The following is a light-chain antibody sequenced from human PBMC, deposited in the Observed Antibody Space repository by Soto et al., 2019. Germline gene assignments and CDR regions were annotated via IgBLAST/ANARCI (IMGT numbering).Light chain of an antibody. CDR2: AAS. CDR3: QQSHSAPLT. J-gene: IGKJ4*01. CDR1: QSITSH. Sequence: QMTQSPSSLFASVGDRVTITCRSSQSITSHLNWYQQKVGQSTKLLIYAASTLQSGVPPRFSGSGSGTEFTLTISGLQREDFATYYCQQSHSAPLTFGGGTKVEIK. V-gene: IGKV1-39*01.